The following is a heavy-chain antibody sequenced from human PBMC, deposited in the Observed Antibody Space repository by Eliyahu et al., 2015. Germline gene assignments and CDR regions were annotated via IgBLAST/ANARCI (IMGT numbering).Heavy chain of an antibody. V-gene: IGHV1-2*02. J-gene: IGHJ5*02. CDR1: GYTFTGYX. D-gene: IGHD3-9*01. Sequence: QVQLVQSGAEVKKPGASVKVSCKASGYTFTGYXXPWGRQAPGQGLEWMGWINPNSGGTNYAQKFQGRVTMTRDTSISTAYMELSRLRSDDTAVYYCARGRTRYFDWFKKREYNWFDPWGQGTLVTVSS. CDR2: INPNSGGT. CDR3: ARGRTRYFDWFKKREYNWFDP.